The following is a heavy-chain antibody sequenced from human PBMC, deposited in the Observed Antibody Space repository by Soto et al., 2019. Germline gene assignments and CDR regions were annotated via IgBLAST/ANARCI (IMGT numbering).Heavy chain of an antibody. D-gene: IGHD3-10*01. V-gene: IGHV4-59*02. CDR2: IFSSGST. J-gene: IGHJ6*02. Sequence: PSETLSLTCTVSGGSVNAYYWSWIRQPPGKGLEWIGYIFSSGSTNYNPSLKSRVTLSVNTSRHQFSLKLNSVTAADTAVYYCARDNFYGPYGMDVWGQGITVTVSS. CDR1: GGSVNAYY. CDR3: ARDNFYGPYGMDV.